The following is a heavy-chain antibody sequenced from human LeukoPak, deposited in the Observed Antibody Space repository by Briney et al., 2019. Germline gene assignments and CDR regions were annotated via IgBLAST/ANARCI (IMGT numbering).Heavy chain of an antibody. Sequence: GGSLRLSCAASGFTFSSYSMNWVRQAPGKRLEWVSSISSSSSYIYYADSVKGRFTISRDNAKNSLYLQMNSLRAEDTAVYYCARGERWLQHHPLDYWGQGTLVTVSS. J-gene: IGHJ4*02. CDR2: ISSSSSYI. D-gene: IGHD5-24*01. CDR3: ARGERWLQHHPLDY. CDR1: GFTFSSYS. V-gene: IGHV3-21*01.